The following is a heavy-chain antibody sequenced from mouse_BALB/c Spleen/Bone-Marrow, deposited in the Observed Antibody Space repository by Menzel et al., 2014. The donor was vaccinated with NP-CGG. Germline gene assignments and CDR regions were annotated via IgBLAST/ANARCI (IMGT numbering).Heavy chain of an antibody. J-gene: IGHJ3*01. CDR1: GYTFTDYA. V-gene: IGHV1-67*01. CDR2: IGTYYGDA. CDR3: SREGPWFAF. Sequence: VQLQQSGAELVRPGVSAKISCKGSGYTFTDYAMHWVKQSHAKSLEWIGVIGTYYGDATYNQKFKTKATMTVDKSSSTAYMELARLTSEESALYYCSREGPWFAFWGQGTLVTVSA.